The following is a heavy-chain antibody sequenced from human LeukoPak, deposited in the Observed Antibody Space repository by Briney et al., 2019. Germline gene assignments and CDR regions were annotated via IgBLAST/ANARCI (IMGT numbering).Heavy chain of an antibody. CDR1: GGSFSSYY. CDR3: ARRGGWAIKNFDS. Sequence: SETLSLTCAVYGGSFSSYYWSWIRQPPGKGLEWIGEINHRGSTNYNPSLKSRVTISVDTSNNQFSLNLSSMTAADTAVYYCARRGGWAIKNFDSWGQGTLVPVS. D-gene: IGHD6-19*01. J-gene: IGHJ4*02. CDR2: INHRGST. V-gene: IGHV4-34*01.